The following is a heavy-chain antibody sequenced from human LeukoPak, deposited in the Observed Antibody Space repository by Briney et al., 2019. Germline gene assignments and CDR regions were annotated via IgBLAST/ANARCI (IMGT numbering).Heavy chain of an antibody. CDR1: GFTFTTSW. D-gene: IGHD3-22*01. J-gene: IGHJ6*02. Sequence: KAGGSLRLSCAASGFTFTTSWMHWFRQAPGKGLEWVSSISSSSSYIYYADSVKGRFTISRDNAKNSLYLQMNSLRAEDTAVYYCARDTSYYYDSSGTPSGMDVWGQGTTVTVSS. V-gene: IGHV3-21*01. CDR2: ISSSSSYI. CDR3: ARDTSYYYDSSGTPSGMDV.